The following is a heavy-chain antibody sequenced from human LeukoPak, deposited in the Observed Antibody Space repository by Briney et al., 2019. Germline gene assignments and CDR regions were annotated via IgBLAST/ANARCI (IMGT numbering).Heavy chain of an antibody. J-gene: IGHJ4*02. CDR3: ASAFFGESDFDY. CDR1: GYTFTSYY. Sequence: ASVKVSCKASGYTFTSYYMHRVRQAPGQGLEWMGIINPSGGSTSYAQKFQGRVTMTRDTSTSTVYMELSSLRSEDTAVYYCASAFFGESDFDYWGQGTLVTVSS. CDR2: INPSGGST. V-gene: IGHV1-46*01. D-gene: IGHD3-10*01.